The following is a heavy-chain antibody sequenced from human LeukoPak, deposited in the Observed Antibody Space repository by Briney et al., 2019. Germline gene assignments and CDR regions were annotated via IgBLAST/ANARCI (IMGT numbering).Heavy chain of an antibody. CDR1: GFTLSNYA. V-gene: IGHV3-23*01. CDR2: ISGGGISS. Sequence: GGSLRLSCAASGFTLSNYAMNWVRQAPGKGLGWVSGISGGGISSYYADSVKGRFTISRDNSKNTLYLQMNSLRAEDTAVSHCAKDLDYWGQGTLVTVSS. J-gene: IGHJ4*02. CDR3: AKDLDY.